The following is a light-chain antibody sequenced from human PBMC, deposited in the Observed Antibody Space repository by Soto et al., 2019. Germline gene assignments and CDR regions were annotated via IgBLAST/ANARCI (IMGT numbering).Light chain of an antibody. J-gene: IGLJ1*01. V-gene: IGLV2-14*03. CDR2: DVS. CDR3: SSYTTSNTRQIV. CDR1: SSDVGGYNY. Sequence: QSALTQPASVSGSHGQSISLSCTGTSSDVGGYNYVSWYQHHPGKAPKLIIYDVSNRPSGVSNPFSGSKSGNTASLTISGLQPEDGADYYCSSYTTSNTRQIVFGTGTKVTVL.